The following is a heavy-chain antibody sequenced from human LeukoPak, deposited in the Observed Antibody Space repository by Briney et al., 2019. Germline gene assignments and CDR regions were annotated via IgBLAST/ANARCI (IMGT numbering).Heavy chain of an antibody. J-gene: IGHJ4*02. CDR3: ARGYGDSRGVFDY. Sequence: PSETPSFTCAVYGGSFSGYYWSWIRQPPGKGLEWIGEINHSGSTNYNPFLKSRVTISVDTSKNQFSLKLSSVTAADTAVYYCARGYGDSRGVFDYWGQGTWSPSPQ. D-gene: IGHD4-17*01. CDR2: INHSGST. CDR1: GGSFSGYY. V-gene: IGHV4-34*01.